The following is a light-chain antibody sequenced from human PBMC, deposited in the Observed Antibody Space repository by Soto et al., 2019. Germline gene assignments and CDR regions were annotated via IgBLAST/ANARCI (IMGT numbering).Light chain of an antibody. V-gene: IGKV3-11*01. CDR3: QQRNIWPPVT. Sequence: EIGMSQSASTLSVSPGESATLSCRSSQNIRNNLAWYQQKPGQAPRLLFSDTSTRATTVPARFSGSGSGADFTLTISSLEPEDFAVYYCQQRNIWPPVTFGQRTRLEIK. CDR2: DTS. CDR1: QNIRNN. J-gene: IGKJ5*01.